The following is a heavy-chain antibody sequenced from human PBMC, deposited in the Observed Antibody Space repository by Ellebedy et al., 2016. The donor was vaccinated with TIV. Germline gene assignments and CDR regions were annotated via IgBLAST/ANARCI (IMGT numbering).Heavy chain of an antibody. CDR1: GFTFSNYN. Sequence: GESLKISCAASGFTFSNYNMNWVRQAPGKGLEWVSSISGSSNFIYYADSVKGRFTISRDNAKNSLYLQMNSLRAEDTAVYYCVVVVDSTPRWGQGTLVTVSS. D-gene: IGHD2-15*01. V-gene: IGHV3-21*01. CDR2: ISGSSNFI. CDR3: VVVVDSTPR. J-gene: IGHJ4*02.